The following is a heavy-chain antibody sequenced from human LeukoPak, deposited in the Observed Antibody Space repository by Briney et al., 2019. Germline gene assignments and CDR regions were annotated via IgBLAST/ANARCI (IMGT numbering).Heavy chain of an antibody. CDR2: ISSSSSTI. J-gene: IGHJ4*02. CDR3: ANTQFH. Sequence: GGSLRLSCAASGFTFSSYSMNWVRQAPGKELEWVSYISSSSSTIYYADSVKGRFTISRDNSKNTLYLQMNSLRAEDTAVYYCANTQFHWGQGTLVTVSS. CDR1: GFTFSSYS. V-gene: IGHV3-48*01. D-gene: IGHD2-21*01.